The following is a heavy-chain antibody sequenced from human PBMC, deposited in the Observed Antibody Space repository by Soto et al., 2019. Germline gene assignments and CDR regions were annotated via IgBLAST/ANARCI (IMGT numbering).Heavy chain of an antibody. V-gene: IGHV3-30-3*01. CDR2: ISYDGSNK. J-gene: IGHJ4*02. Sequence: PGGSLRLSCAASGFTFSSYAMHWVRQAPGKGLEWVAVISYDGSNKYYADSVKGRFTISRDNSKNTLYLQMNSLRAEDTAVYYCARDLSGIAVAGTFDYWGQGTLVPVSS. CDR1: GFTFSSYA. D-gene: IGHD6-19*01. CDR3: ARDLSGIAVAGTFDY.